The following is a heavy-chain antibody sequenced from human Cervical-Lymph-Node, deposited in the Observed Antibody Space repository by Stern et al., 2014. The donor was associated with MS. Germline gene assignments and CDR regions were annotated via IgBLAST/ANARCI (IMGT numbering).Heavy chain of an antibody. CDR2: VIPFAGTS. CDR3: ARGTGDNWFGP. CDR1: GG. Sequence: VQLVESGAEVKKPGSSVKVSCTSSGGISWVRHAPGQGLARMGGVIPFAGTSYYEQKFQGRVTITADTSANTTYLHLSRLTSADTAVYCCARGTGDNWFGPWGQGTLVTVSS. V-gene: IGHV1-69*06. D-gene: IGHD3/OR15-3a*01. J-gene: IGHJ5*02.